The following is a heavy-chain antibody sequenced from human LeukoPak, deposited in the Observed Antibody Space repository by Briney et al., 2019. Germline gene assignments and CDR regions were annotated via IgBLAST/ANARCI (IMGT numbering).Heavy chain of an antibody. CDR2: INHSGST. D-gene: IGHD5-24*01. Sequence: SETLSLTCAVYGGSFSGYYWSWIRQPPGKGLEWIGEINHSGSTNYNPSLKSRVTISVDTSKNQFSLKLSSVTAADTAVYYCARGGGRRDGYNYEDYWGQGTLVTVSS. CDR3: ARGGGRRDGYNYEDY. J-gene: IGHJ4*02. CDR1: GGSFSGYY. V-gene: IGHV4-34*09.